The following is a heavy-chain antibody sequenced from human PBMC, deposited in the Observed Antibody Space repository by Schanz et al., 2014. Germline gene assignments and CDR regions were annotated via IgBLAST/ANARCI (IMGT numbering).Heavy chain of an antibody. CDR3: ARDGNYYGSRNYYKTPYYFDY. CDR1: GFTVSSDH. Sequence: EVQLVESGGGFVQPGGSLGLSCVVSGFTVSSDHMSWVRQAPGKGLEWVSTIYASGATYYADSVKRRFTISRDISKNPLHLQVTSLRAEDTAIYYCARDGNYYGSRNYYKTPYYFDYWGQGTLXTVSS. V-gene: IGHV3-66*01. J-gene: IGHJ4*02. CDR2: IYASGAT. D-gene: IGHD3-10*01.